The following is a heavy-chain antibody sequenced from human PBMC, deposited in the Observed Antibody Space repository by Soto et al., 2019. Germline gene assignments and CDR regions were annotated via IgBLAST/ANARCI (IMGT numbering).Heavy chain of an antibody. CDR2: INWNTGVI. D-gene: IGHD3-16*01. J-gene: IGHJ4*02. CDR3: EIKDYDTGASDY. V-gene: IGHV3-9*01. Sequence: EVQVVESGGGLVQPGRSLRLSCVASGINFHNYAMQWVRQVPGKDLEWVSGINWNTGVIGYADSVKGRFILSRDNAKNTMYLEMNSLRVEDTALYYCEIKDYDTGASDYWGPGTVVTVSS. CDR1: GINFHNYA.